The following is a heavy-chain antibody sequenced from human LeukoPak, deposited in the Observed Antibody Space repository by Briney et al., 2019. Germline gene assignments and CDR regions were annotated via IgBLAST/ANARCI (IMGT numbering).Heavy chain of an antibody. CDR3: ASSDSSGYYDY. J-gene: IGHJ4*02. V-gene: IGHV4-59*01. Sequence: SETLSLTCTVSGGSISSYYWSWIRQPPGKGLEWIGYIYYSGSTNYNPSLKSRVTISVDTSKNQFSLKLSSVTAANTAVYYCASSDSSGYYDYWGQGTLVTVSS. D-gene: IGHD3-22*01. CDR1: GGSISSYY. CDR2: IYYSGST.